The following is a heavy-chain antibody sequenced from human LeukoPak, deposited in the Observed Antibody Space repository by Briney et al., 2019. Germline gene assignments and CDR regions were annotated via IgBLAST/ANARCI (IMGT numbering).Heavy chain of an antibody. CDR1: GFTFSSYA. D-gene: IGHD1-26*01. V-gene: IGHV3-30-3*01. J-gene: IGHJ4*02. CDR3: ARVEWELLRSLDY. CDR2: ISYDGSNK. Sequence: PGGSLRLSCAASGFTFSSYAMHWVRQAPGKGLEWVAVISYDGSNKYYADSVKGRFTISRDNSKNTLYLQMNSLRAEDTAVYYCARVEWELLRSLDYWGQGTLVTVSS.